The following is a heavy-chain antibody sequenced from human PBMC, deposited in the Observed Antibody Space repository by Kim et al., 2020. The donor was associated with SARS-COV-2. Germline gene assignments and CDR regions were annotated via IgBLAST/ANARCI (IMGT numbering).Heavy chain of an antibody. CDR3: VKSRYCSGGSCEGGDY. CDR2: ISSNGGST. CDR1: GFTFSSYA. D-gene: IGHD2-15*01. V-gene: IGHV3-64D*09. J-gene: IGHJ4*02. Sequence: GGSLRLSCSASGFTFSSYAMHWVRQAPGKGLEYVSAISSNGGSTYYADSVKGRFTISRDNSKNTLYLQMSSLRAEDTAVYYCVKSRYCSGGSCEGGDYWGQGTLVTVSS.